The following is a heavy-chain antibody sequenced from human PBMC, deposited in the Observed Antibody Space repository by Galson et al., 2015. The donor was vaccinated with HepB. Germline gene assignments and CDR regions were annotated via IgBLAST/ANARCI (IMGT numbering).Heavy chain of an antibody. CDR3: ARDTDPIIVGATIVYYYGMDV. CDR1: GFTVSSNY. J-gene: IGHJ6*02. Sequence: SLRLSCAASGFTVSSNYMSWVRQAPGKGLEWVSVIYSGGSTYYADSVKGRFTISRDNSKNTLYLQMNSLRAEDTAVYYCARDTDPIIVGATIVYYYGMDVWGQGTTVTVSS. CDR2: IYSGGST. D-gene: IGHD1-26*01. V-gene: IGHV3-53*01.